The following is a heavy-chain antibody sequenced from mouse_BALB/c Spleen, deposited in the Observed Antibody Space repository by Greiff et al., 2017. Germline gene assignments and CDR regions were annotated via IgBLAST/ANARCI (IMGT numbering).Heavy chain of an antibody. D-gene: IGHD1-1*01. Sequence: DVKLVESGGGLVQPGGSRKLSCAASGFTFSSFGMHWVRQAPEKGLEWVAYISSGSSTIYYADTVKGRFTISRDNPKNTLFLQMTSLRSEDTAMYYCARSGLITTVDSFDYWGQGTTLTVSS. CDR3: ARSGLITTVDSFDY. CDR1: GFTFSSFG. CDR2: ISSGSSTI. J-gene: IGHJ2*01. V-gene: IGHV5-17*02.